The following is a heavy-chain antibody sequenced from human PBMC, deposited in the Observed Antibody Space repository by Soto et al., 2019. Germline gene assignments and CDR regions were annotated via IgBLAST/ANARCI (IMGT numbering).Heavy chain of an antibody. CDR1: GGSISSYY. V-gene: IGHV4-59*01. CDR2: IYYSGST. D-gene: IGHD6-13*01. J-gene: IGHJ4*02. CDR3: ARDSRIAAAGTGLDY. Sequence: QVQLQESGPGLVKPSETLSLTCTVSGGSISSYYWSWIRQPPGKGLEWIGYIYYSGSTNYNPSLKRRVTIPVDTSKNPFSLKLSSVTAAGPAVYYCARDSRIAAAGTGLDYWGQGTLVTVSS.